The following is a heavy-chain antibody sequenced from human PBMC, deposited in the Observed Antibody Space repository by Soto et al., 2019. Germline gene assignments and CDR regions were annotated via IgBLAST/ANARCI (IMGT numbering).Heavy chain of an antibody. D-gene: IGHD6-6*01. CDR1: GFTFEDYA. Sequence: ESGGGLVQPGGSLRLSCAVSGFTFEDYAMHWVRQAPGTGLEWVSGVSWDSRSVAYADSVKGRFTISRDNAENSLHLQMNSLRAEDTAVYYCAKDSIRRSFSRSSTRARDAFDIWGQGTMVTVSS. J-gene: IGHJ3*02. CDR3: AKDSIRRSFSRSSTRARDAFDI. V-gene: IGHV3-9*01. CDR2: VSWDSRSV.